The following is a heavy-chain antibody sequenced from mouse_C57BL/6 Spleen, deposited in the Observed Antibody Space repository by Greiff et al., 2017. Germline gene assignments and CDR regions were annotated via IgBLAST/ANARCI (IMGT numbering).Heavy chain of an antibody. V-gene: IGHV1-26*01. CDR3: ARRGEYYYGSSHFDY. J-gene: IGHJ2*01. D-gene: IGHD1-1*01. CDR1: GYTFTDYY. Sequence: EVQLQQSGPELVKPGASVKISCKASGYTFTDYYMNWVKQSHGKSLEWIGDINPNNGGTSYNQKFKGKATLTVDKSSSTAYMELRSLTSEDSAVYYCARRGEYYYGSSHFDYWGQGTTLTVSS. CDR2: INPNNGGT.